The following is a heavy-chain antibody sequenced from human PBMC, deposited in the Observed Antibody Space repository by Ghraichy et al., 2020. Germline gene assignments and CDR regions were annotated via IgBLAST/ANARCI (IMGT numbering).Heavy chain of an antibody. CDR1: GFTFSSYA. J-gene: IGHJ4*02. Sequence: GGSLRLSCAASGFTFSSYAMSWVRQAPGKGLEWVSAISGSGGSTYYADSVKGRFTISRDNSKNTLYLQMNSLRAEDTAVYYCAKSVGTYDILTGYYPPYFDYWGQGTLVTVSS. D-gene: IGHD3-9*01. CDR2: ISGSGGST. CDR3: AKSVGTYDILTGYYPPYFDY. V-gene: IGHV3-23*01.